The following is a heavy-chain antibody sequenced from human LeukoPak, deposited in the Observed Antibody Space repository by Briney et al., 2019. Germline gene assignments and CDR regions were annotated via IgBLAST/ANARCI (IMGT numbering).Heavy chain of an antibody. CDR1: GFPLSELS. CDR3: ATDPMGASYSDVHDN. Sequence: GASVKVSCKVSGFPLSELSMHWVRQAPGKGLEWIGGFDPADVGTFYAQKFQARVTITADTSTHTFYMLVNSLRSDDTAVYYCATDPMGASYSDVHDNWGQGTLVAVSS. J-gene: IGHJ4*02. V-gene: IGHV1-24*01. D-gene: IGHD6-13*01. CDR2: FDPADVGT.